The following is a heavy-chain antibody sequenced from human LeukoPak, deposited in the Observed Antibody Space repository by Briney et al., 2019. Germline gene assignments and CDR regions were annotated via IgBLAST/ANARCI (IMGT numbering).Heavy chain of an antibody. CDR3: ARESWVFDY. D-gene: IGHD6-13*01. CDR2: VYRSGST. Sequence: PSETLSLTCVVSGYSISSGYHWGWIRPPPGKGLEWIGSVYRSGSTYYNPSLKSRVTISVDTSKNQISLKVRSVTAADTAVYYCARESWVFDYWGQGILVTVSS. J-gene: IGHJ4*02. V-gene: IGHV4-38-2*02. CDR1: GYSISSGYH.